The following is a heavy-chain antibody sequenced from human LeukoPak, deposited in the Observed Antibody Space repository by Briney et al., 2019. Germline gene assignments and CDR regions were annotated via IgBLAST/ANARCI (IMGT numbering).Heavy chain of an antibody. J-gene: IGHJ2*01. CDR1: GGSISSYY. Sequence: PSETLSLTCTVSGGSISSYYWSWIRQPPGKGLEWIGYMYYSGSTNYNPSLKSRVTISVDTSKNQFSLKLSSVTAADTAVYYCARRLTGYSSSWYSGYWYFDLWGRGTLVTVSS. V-gene: IGHV4-59*08. CDR3: ARRLTGYSSSWYSGYWYFDL. D-gene: IGHD6-13*01. CDR2: MYYSGST.